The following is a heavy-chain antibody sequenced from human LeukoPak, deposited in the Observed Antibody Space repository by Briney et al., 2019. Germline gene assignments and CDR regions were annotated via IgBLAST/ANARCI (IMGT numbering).Heavy chain of an antibody. J-gene: IGHJ5*02. CDR2: IYHSGST. V-gene: IGHV4-30-2*01. CDR3: ARGHVVWYEYNWFDP. CDR1: GGSISSGDYY. D-gene: IGHD2-8*02. Sequence: PSETLSLTCTVSGGSISSGDYYWSWIRQPPGKGLEWIGYIYHSGSTYYNPSLKSRVTISVDRSKNQFSLKLSSVTAADTAVYYCARGHVVWYEYNWFDPWGQGTLVTVSS.